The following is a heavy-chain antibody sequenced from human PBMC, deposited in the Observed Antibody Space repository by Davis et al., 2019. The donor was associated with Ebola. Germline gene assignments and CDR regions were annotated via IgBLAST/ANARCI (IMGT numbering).Heavy chain of an antibody. CDR3: VKGIGGWSDGMDY. D-gene: IGHD2-15*01. Sequence: PGGSLRLSCAASGFTFSSHAMTWDRQAPGQGLAWVSSISGSGGTTSYADSVKGRFTISRDNSKNTVYLQMNSLSAEETAVYYCVKGIGGWSDGMDYWGQGTLVTVSS. CDR2: ISGSGGTT. V-gene: IGHV3-23*01. CDR1: GFTFSSHA. J-gene: IGHJ4*02.